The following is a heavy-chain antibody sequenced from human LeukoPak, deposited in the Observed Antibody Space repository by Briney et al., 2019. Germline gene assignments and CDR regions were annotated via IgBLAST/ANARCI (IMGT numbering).Heavy chain of an antibody. J-gene: IGHJ4*02. CDR2: IWYDGSNK. CDR1: GFTFSSYG. Sequence: GRSLRLSCAASGFTFSSYGMHWFRQAPGKGLEWVAVIWYDGSNKYYADSVKGRFTISRDNSKNTLYLQMNSLRAEDTAVYSCARDSTMVRGVIGPFDYWGQGTLVTVSS. D-gene: IGHD3-10*01. V-gene: IGHV3-33*01. CDR3: ARDSTMVRGVIGPFDY.